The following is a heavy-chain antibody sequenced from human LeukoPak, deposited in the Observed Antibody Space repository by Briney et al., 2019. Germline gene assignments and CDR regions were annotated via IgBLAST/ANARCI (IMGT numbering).Heavy chain of an antibody. V-gene: IGHV4-59*01. CDR3: AREGGRDGSFDY. D-gene: IGHD5-24*01. Sequence: SETLPLTCTVSGGSISSYYWSWIRQPPGKGLEWIGYIYYSGSTNYNPSLKSRVTISVDTSKNQFSLKLSSVTAADTAVYYCAREGGRDGSFDYWGQGTLVTVSS. CDR1: GGSISSYY. CDR2: IYYSGST. J-gene: IGHJ4*02.